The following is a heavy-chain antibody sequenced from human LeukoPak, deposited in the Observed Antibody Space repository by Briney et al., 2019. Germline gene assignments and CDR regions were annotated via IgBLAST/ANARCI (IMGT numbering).Heavy chain of an antibody. CDR2: ISYSGST. Sequence: SETLSLTCAVSGGSISTTSYHWGWIRQPPGKGLEWIGSISYSGSTYYNPSLKSRVTISADTSKNQFSLKLSSVTAADTAVYYCARVSYDYGGYYFDYWGQGTLVTVSS. D-gene: IGHD4-23*01. J-gene: IGHJ4*02. CDR3: ARVSYDYGGYYFDY. V-gene: IGHV4-39*07. CDR1: GGSISTTSYH.